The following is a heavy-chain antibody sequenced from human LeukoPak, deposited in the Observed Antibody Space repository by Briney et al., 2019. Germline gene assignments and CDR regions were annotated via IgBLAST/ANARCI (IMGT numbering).Heavy chain of an antibody. V-gene: IGHV3-23*01. D-gene: IGHD3-10*01. CDR3: AKNEKVWFGEAYSMDA. CDR2: IRGNGLRS. Sequence: PGGSLRLSCAASGFNLREFAMSWVRQAPGKGLERVSAIRGNGLRSFYAASVKGRFTISRDNSNDAVYLEVNSLRVEDTALYYCAKNEKVWFGEAYSMDAWGQGTTVIVS. J-gene: IGHJ6*02. CDR1: GFNLREFA.